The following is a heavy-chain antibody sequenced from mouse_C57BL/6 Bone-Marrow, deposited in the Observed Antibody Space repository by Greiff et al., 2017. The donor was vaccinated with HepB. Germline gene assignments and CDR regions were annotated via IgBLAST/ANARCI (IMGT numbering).Heavy chain of an antibody. CDR2: INSDGGST. D-gene: IGHD2-4*01. CDR3: ASYEYDEGFAY. Sequence: EVQRVESGGGLVQPGESLELSCESNEYEFPSHDMSWVRKTPEKRLELVAAINSDGGSTYYPDTMERRFVISRDNTKKTLYLQMSSLRSEDTALYYCASYEYDEGFAYWGQGTLVTVSA. V-gene: IGHV5-2*01. CDR1: EYEFPSHD. J-gene: IGHJ3*01.